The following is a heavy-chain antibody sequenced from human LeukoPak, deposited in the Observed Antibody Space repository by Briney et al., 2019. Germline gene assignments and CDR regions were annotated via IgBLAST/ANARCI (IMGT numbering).Heavy chain of an antibody. CDR3: ARVVVVVAGNWFDP. J-gene: IGHJ5*02. Sequence: ASVKVSCKAPGGTFSSYAISWVRQAPGQGLEWMGRIIPIFGIANYAQKFQGRVTITADKSTSTAYMELSSLRSDDTAVYYCARVVVVVAGNWFDPWGQGTLVTVSS. V-gene: IGHV1-69*04. CDR2: IIPIFGIA. CDR1: GGTFSSYA. D-gene: IGHD2-15*01.